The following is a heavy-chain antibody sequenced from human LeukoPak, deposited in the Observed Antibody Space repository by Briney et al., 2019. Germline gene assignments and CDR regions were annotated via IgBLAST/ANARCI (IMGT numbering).Heavy chain of an antibody. CDR3: ARGVVLTGYPLDF. D-gene: IGHD3-9*01. Sequence: PSETLSLTCSVSGGSFTGYYWSWIRQPPGRGLEWIGFIYYSGSTDYNPSLKRRVTISVDTSKKQFSLKLTSVTAADTAVYYCARGVVLTGYPLDFWGRGSLVTVSS. CDR1: GGSFTGYY. J-gene: IGHJ4*02. V-gene: IGHV4-59*01. CDR2: IYYSGST.